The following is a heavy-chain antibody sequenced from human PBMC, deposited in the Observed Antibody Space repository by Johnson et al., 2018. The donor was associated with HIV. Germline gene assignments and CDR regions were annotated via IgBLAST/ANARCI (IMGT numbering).Heavy chain of an antibody. CDR3: AKDIGDGYNRWGAFDI. J-gene: IGHJ3*02. V-gene: IGHV3-30*02. Sequence: QVQLVESGGGVVQPGGSLRLSCAASGFNFDNYGFHWVRQAPGKGPEWMAFMRYDGSNRYYADSVKGRFTISRDNSKHTVHLQMNSLRAEDTAVYYCAKDIGDGYNRWGAFDIWGQGTMVTVSS. CDR1: GFNFDNYG. CDR2: MRYDGSNR. D-gene: IGHD5-24*01.